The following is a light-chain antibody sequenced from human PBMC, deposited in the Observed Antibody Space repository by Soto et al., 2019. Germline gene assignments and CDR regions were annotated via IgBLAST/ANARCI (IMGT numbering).Light chain of an antibody. CDR1: QAVNTR. Sequence: EIVLTQSPATLSSFPGDRVTLSCRASQAVNTRLAWYQHKPGQAPRLLIYLTSNRAAGIPAWFSGSGSETDFTLTISDVEPEDFAVYYCHQRQSWPRTFGQGTKVDIK. V-gene: IGKV3-11*01. J-gene: IGKJ1*01. CDR3: HQRQSWPRT. CDR2: LTS.